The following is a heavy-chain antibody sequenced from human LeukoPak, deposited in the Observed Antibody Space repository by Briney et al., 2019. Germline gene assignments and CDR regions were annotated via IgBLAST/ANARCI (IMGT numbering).Heavy chain of an antibody. V-gene: IGHV3-48*03. CDR2: ISGSGRTI. Sequence: GSLRLSCAASGFTFSSYEMNWVRQAPGKGLEWLSYISGSGRTIYYADSVRGRFTISRDNARNSLYLQMQSLRADDTAVYYCTRVENIGMDVWGQGTTVTVSS. J-gene: IGHJ6*02. CDR3: TRVENIGMDV. CDR1: GFTFSSYE. D-gene: IGHD1/OR15-1a*01.